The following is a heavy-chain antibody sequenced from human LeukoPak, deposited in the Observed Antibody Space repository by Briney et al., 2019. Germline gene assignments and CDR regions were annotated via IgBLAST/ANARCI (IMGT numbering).Heavy chain of an antibody. CDR2: ISYDGSNT. CDR1: EFTFSNYD. Sequence: PGGSLRLSCAASEFTFSNYDMNWVRQAPGKGLEWVALISYDGSNTKYADSVKGRFTISRDNSKETLYLQMNSLKAEDTALYYCAREHKENWGIDYWGQGTLVTVSS. J-gene: IGHJ4*02. D-gene: IGHD7-27*01. V-gene: IGHV3-30*04. CDR3: AREHKENWGIDY.